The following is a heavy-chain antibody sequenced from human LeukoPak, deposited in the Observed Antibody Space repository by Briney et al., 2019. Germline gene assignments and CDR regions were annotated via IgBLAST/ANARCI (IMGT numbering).Heavy chain of an antibody. J-gene: IGHJ4*02. Sequence: GGSLRLSCAASGSTFSSYSMNWVRQAPGKGLEWVSSISSSSSYIYYADSVKGRFTISRDNAKNSLYLQMNSLRAEDTAVYYCARGDERDHFDYWGQGTLVTVSS. CDR3: ARGDERDHFDY. V-gene: IGHV3-21*01. CDR1: GSTFSSYS. CDR2: ISSSSSYI.